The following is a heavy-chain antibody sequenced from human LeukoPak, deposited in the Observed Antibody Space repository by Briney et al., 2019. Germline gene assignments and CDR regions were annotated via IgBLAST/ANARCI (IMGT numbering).Heavy chain of an antibody. CDR3: ARVFEGELLSDY. V-gene: IGHV1-18*01. CDR2: ISAYNGNT. CDR1: GYTFTSYG. D-gene: IGHD1-26*01. J-gene: IGHJ4*02. Sequence: ASVKVSCKASGYTFTSYGISWVRQAPGQGLEWMGWISAYNGNTSYAQKLQGRVTMTTDTSTSTAYMELRSLRSDDTAVYYCARVFEGELLSDYWGQGTLVTVSS.